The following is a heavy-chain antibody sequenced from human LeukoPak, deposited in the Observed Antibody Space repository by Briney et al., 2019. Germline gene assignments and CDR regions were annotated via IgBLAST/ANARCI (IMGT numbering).Heavy chain of an antibody. CDR1: EFTFSSYW. CDR3: ATYRQVLLPFES. J-gene: IGHJ4*02. D-gene: IGHD2-8*02. Sequence: GGSLRLSCAASEFTFSSYWMHWVRQVPGKGLVWVSSIFPSGGEIHYADSVRGRFTISRDNSKSTLSLQMNSLRAEDTAIYYCATYRQVLLPFESWGQGTLVTVSS. CDR2: IFPSGGEI. V-gene: IGHV3-23*01.